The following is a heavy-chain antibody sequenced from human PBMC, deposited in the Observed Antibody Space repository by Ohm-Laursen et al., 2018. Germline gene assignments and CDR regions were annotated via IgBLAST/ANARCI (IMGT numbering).Heavy chain of an antibody. V-gene: IGHV3-7*01. Sequence: SLRLSCAASGFTFSSYWMSWVRQAPGKGLEWVANIKQDGSEKYYVDSVKGRFTISRDNAKNTLYLQMSSLRAEDTAVYYCANVDYGDSWGQGTLVTVSS. CDR3: ANVDYGDS. D-gene: IGHD3-16*01. J-gene: IGHJ4*02. CDR2: IKQDGSEK. CDR1: GFTFSSYW.